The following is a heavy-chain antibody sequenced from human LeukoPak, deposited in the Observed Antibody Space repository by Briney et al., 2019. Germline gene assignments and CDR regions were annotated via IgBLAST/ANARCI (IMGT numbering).Heavy chain of an antibody. V-gene: IGHV1-2*02. Sequence: AASVKVSCKASGYTFTGYYIHWVRQAPGQGLEYMGWINPNSGGTNYEQKFQGRVTMTRDTSIRTAYMEMNRLRSDDTGVYCCARGGIATNWFDPWGQGTLVTVSS. D-gene: IGHD6-13*01. CDR2: INPNSGGT. CDR3: ARGGIATNWFDP. J-gene: IGHJ5*02. CDR1: GYTFTGYY.